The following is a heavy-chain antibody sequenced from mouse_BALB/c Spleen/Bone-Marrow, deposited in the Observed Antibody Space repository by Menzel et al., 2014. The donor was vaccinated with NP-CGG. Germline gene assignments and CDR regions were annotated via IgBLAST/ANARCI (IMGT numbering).Heavy chain of an antibody. V-gene: IGHV14-3*02. CDR1: GFNIKDTY. D-gene: IGHD2-3*01. CDR3: ARSLYDGYFSWFAY. J-gene: IGHJ3*01. CDR2: IDPANGNT. Sequence: VQLQQSGAELVKPGASVKLSCTASGFNIKDTYMHWVKQRPEQGLEWIGRIDPANGNTKYDPKFQGKATMTADTSSNPAYLQLSSLTSEDTAVYYCARSLYDGYFSWFAYWGQGTLVTVSA.